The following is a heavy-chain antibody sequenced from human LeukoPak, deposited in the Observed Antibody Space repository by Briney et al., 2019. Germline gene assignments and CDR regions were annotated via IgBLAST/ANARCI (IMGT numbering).Heavy chain of an antibody. Sequence: GGTLRLSCAASGFTFSSYGMSWVRQAPGKGLEWVSLISAGGGGTHYADSVKGRFIISRDTSKNTLYLQMNSLRVEDTAEYYCAKDLGSYSGSYYFDSWGQGTLVTVSS. J-gene: IGHJ4*02. D-gene: IGHD3-10*01. CDR1: GFTFSSYG. CDR3: AKDLGSYSGSYYFDS. CDR2: ISAGGGGT. V-gene: IGHV3-23*01.